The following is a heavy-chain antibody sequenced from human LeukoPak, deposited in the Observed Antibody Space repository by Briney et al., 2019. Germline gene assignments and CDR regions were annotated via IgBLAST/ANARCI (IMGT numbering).Heavy chain of an antibody. D-gene: IGHD2-15*01. V-gene: IGHV4-59*01. CDR3: ARDTLYCSGGSCYSAFDI. J-gene: IGHJ3*02. CDR1: GGSISSYY. CDR2: IYYSGST. Sequence: SETLSLTCTVSGGSISSYYWSLIRQPPGKGLEWIGYIYYSGSTNYNPSLKSRVTISVDTSKNQFSLKLSSVTAADTAVYYCARDTLYCSGGSCYSAFDIWGQGTMVTVSS.